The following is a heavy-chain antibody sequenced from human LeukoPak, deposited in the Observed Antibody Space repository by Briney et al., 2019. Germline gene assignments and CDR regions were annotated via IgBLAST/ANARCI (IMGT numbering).Heavy chain of an antibody. CDR3: ARDLGRVLTGLPDY. CDR1: GYTFTSYG. CDR2: ISAYNGNT. V-gene: IGHV1-18*01. Sequence: GASVKVSCKASGYTFTSYGISWVRQAPGQGLEWMGWISAYNGNTNYAQKLQGRVTMTTDTSTSTAYMELRSLRSDDTAVYYCARDLGRVLTGLPDYWGQGTLVTVSS. J-gene: IGHJ4*02. D-gene: IGHD3-9*01.